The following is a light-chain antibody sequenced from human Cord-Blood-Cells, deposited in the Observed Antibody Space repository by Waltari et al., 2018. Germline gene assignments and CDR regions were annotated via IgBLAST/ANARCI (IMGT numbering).Light chain of an antibody. J-gene: IGLJ1*01. V-gene: IGLV2-14*01. CDR1: SSDVGGYNY. Sequence: QSALTQPASVSGSPGQSITISCTGTSSDVGGYNYVSWYQQHPGKAPKLMLYDVSKRPSGGSNRVSGSKSGNTASLTISGLQAEDEADYYCSSYTSSSTYVFGTGTKVTVL. CDR3: SSYTSSSTYV. CDR2: DVS.